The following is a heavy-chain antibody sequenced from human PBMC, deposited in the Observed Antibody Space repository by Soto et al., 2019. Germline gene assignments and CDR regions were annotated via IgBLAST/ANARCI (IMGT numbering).Heavy chain of an antibody. Sequence: GGSLRLSCAASGFTFSSYAMHWVRQAPGKGLEWAAVISYGGSNKYYADSLKGRFTISRDNSKNTLYLQMNSLRADDTAVYYCARDVESGSSQYYYYYYGMDVWGQGTTVTVSS. CDR1: GFTFSSYA. V-gene: IGHV3-30-3*01. CDR3: ARDVESGSSQYYYYYYGMDV. CDR2: ISYGGSNK. J-gene: IGHJ6*02. D-gene: IGHD1-26*01.